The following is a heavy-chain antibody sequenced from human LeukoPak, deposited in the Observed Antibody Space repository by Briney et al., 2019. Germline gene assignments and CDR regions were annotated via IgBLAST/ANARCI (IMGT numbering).Heavy chain of an antibody. J-gene: IGHJ4*02. CDR2: IWYDGSHK. CDR3: ARDLLLWFGELSGDSDY. D-gene: IGHD3-10*01. CDR1: GFTFSSYG. Sequence: GRSLRLSCAASGFTFSSYGMHWVRQAPGKGLEWVAVIWYDGSHKYYADSVKGRFTISRDNSKNTLHLQVNSLRAEDTAVYYCARDLLLWFGELSGDSDYWGQGTLVTVSS. V-gene: IGHV3-33*01.